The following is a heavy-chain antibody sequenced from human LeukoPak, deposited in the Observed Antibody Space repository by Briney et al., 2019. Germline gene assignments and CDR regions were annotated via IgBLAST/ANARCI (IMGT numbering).Heavy chain of an antibody. CDR2: ISAYNGNT. Sequence: ASVKVSCKASSYTFTSYGISWVRQAPGQGLEWMGWISAYNGNTNYAQKLQGRVTMTTDTSTSTAYMELRSLRSDDTAVYYCARVSPYCSSTSCYEDYWGQGTLVTVSS. D-gene: IGHD2-2*01. CDR1: SYTFTSYG. CDR3: ARVSPYCSSTSCYEDY. J-gene: IGHJ4*02. V-gene: IGHV1-18*01.